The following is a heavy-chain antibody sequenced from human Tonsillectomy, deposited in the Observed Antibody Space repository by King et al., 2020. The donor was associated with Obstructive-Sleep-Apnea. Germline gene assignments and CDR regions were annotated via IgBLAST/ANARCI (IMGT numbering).Heavy chain of an antibody. CDR2: IYYSGST. Sequence: VQLQESGPGLVKPSQTLSLTCIVSGGSISSDGYYWSWIRQHPGKGLEWIAYIYYSGSTYYNPSLKSRVTISVDTSKNQLSLKLSSMTAAETAVYYCARGSPYYFDYWGQGTLVTVSS. V-gene: IGHV4-31*03. J-gene: IGHJ4*02. CDR1: GGSISSDGYY. CDR3: ARGSPYYFDY. D-gene: IGHD3-10*01.